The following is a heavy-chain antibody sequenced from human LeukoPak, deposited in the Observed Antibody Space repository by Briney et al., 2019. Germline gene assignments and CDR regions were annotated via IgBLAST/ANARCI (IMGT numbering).Heavy chain of an antibody. CDR3: ARRLPGRGAFDI. V-gene: IGHV4-39*01. J-gene: IGHJ3*02. CDR2: IYYSGST. CDR1: GGSISSSISY. D-gene: IGHD2-2*01. Sequence: PSETLSLTCTVSGGSISSSISYWDWIRQAPGKGLEWIVNIYYSGSTYYNPSLKSRVTISVDTSKNQFSLKLSSVTAADTAVYYCARRLPGRGAFDIWGQGTMVTVSS.